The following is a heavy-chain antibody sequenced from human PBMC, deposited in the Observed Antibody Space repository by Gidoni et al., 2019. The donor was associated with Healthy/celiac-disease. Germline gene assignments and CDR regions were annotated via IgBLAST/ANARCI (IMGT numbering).Heavy chain of an antibody. J-gene: IGHJ3*02. CDR2: IYYSGST. Sequence: QVQLQESGPGLVKPSETLSLTCTVSGGTISSYYWSWIRQPPGKGLEWIGYIYYSGSTNYNPSLTSRVTISVDTSKNQFSLKLSSVTAADTAVYYCARVPVWSGYYPDAFDIWGQGTMVTVSS. CDR1: GGTISSYY. D-gene: IGHD3-3*01. V-gene: IGHV4-59*01. CDR3: ARVPVWSGYYPDAFDI.